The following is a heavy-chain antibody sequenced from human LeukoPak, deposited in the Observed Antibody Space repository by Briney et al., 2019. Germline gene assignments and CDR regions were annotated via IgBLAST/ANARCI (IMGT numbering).Heavy chain of an antibody. CDR2: ISSSSSYI. CDR3: ARDRRGSSSGPLLPYYYYYYMDV. Sequence: PGGSLRLSCAASGFTFSSYGMNWVRQAPGKGLEWVSSISSSSSYIYYADSVKGRFTISRDNAKNSLYLQMNSLRAEDTAVYYCARDRRGSSSGPLLPYYYYYYMDVWGKGTTVTVSS. J-gene: IGHJ6*03. D-gene: IGHD6-6*01. CDR1: GFTFSSYG. V-gene: IGHV3-21*01.